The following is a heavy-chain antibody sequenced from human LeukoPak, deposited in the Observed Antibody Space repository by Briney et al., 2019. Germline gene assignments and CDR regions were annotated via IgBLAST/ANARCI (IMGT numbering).Heavy chain of an antibody. V-gene: IGHV4-4*07. Sequence: SETLSFTCTVSGGSIRDYYWSWVRQPAGKGLEWVGRIYSSGTTNSNPSLRSRVSLSVDTSKNQFSLKLSFVTAADTAVYYCARGRVFTSGWYYFDYWGQGILVTVSS. J-gene: IGHJ4*02. CDR2: IYSSGTT. D-gene: IGHD6-19*01. CDR3: ARGRVFTSGWYYFDY. CDR1: GGSIRDYY.